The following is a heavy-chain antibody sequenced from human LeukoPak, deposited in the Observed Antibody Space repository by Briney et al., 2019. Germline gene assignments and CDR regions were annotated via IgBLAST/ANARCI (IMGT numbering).Heavy chain of an antibody. CDR1: GFTFSSYS. CDR3: ARGGGSYLFDY. CDR2: ISSSSSYI. Sequence: TGGSLRLSCAASGFTFSSYSMNWVRQAPGKGLEWVSSISSSSSYIYYADSVKGRFTISRDNAKNSLYPQMNSLRAEDTAVYYCARGGGSYLFDYWGQGTLVTVSS. V-gene: IGHV3-21*01. D-gene: IGHD1-26*01. J-gene: IGHJ4*02.